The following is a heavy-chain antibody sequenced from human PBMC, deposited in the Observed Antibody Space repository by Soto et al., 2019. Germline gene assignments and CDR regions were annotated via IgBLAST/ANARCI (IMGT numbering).Heavy chain of an antibody. CDR2: TYYRSRWFI. V-gene: IGHV6-1*01. CDR1: GDSVSSDTAT. J-gene: IGHJ5*01. Sequence: QVQLQQSGPGLVKPSQTLSLTCAISGDSVSSDTATWDWIRQSPSGGLEWLGRTYYRSRWFIDYALSGGSRITINADTANNQRSLQLNSVTPGDTAVYYCVRLIGNSWLDSWGQGTLVSVSS. CDR3: VRLIGNSWLDS. D-gene: IGHD2-8*01.